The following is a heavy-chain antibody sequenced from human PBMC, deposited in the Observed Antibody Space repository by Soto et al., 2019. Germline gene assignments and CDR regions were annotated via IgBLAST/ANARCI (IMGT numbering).Heavy chain of an antibody. CDR3: AKEDTTRRVFDY. J-gene: IGHJ4*02. CDR2: ISYDGSNK. V-gene: IGHV3-30*18. CDR1: GFTFSSYG. Sequence: GGSLRLSCAASGFTFSSYGMHWVRQAPGKGLEWVAVISYDGSNKYYADSVKGRFTISRDNSKNTLYLQMNSLRAEDTAVYYCAKEDTTRRVFDYWGQGTLVTVSS.